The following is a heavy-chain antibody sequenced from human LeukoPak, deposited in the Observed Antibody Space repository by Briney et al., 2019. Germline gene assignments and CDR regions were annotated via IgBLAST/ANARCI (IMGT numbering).Heavy chain of an antibody. CDR2: IRDNGERT. J-gene: IGHJ4*02. CDR3: AKERGVSKPIDY. D-gene: IGHD2-8*02. Sequence: TGGSLRLSCAVSGFTLSTYGVNWVRQAPGKGLEWGTAIRDNGERTYYADSVKGRFTISRDHSKRTLYLQMNSLRAEETAVYYCAKERGVSKPIDYWGQGTLVTVSS. CDR1: GFTLSTYG. V-gene: IGHV3-23*01.